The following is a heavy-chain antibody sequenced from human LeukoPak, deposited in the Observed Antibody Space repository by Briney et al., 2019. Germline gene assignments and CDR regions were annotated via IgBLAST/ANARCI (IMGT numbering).Heavy chain of an antibody. D-gene: IGHD5-24*01. CDR2: IFSNGDT. V-gene: IGHV3-53*01. CDR3: TRDQMNY. Sequence: GGSLRLSCAASGFTFSSYAMSWVRQAPGRGLEWVSLIFSNGDTRYADSVKGRFTISRDTSKNTVSLQVNSLRVEDTAMYYCTRDQMNYWGQGTLVTVSS. CDR1: GFTFSSYA. J-gene: IGHJ4*02.